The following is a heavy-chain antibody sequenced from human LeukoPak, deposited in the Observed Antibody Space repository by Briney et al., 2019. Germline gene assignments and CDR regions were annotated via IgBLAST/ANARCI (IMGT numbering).Heavy chain of an antibody. V-gene: IGHV3-30*02. CDR2: IRYDGSRK. D-gene: IGHD6-19*01. CDR1: GFIFSSYG. CDR3: AKDLSSGSRRAY. J-gene: IGHJ4*02. Sequence: EGSLRLSCAASGFIFSSYGMHWVRQAPDKGLEWVAFIRYDGSRKYYADSVKGRFTISRDNSKNTLYLQMNSLRAEDTGVYYCAKDLSSGSRRAYWGQGTLVTVSS.